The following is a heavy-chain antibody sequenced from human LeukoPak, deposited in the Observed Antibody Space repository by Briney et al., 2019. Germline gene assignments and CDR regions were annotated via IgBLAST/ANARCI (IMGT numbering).Heavy chain of an antibody. D-gene: IGHD2-21*02. V-gene: IGHV3-49*04. CDR1: GFTFGDYA. CDR2: IRTKTYGGTT. CDR3: TRDLRDDAFDI. J-gene: IGHJ3*02. Sequence: GGSLRLSCTASGFTFGDYAMSWVRQAPGKGLEWVGFIRTKTYGGTTEYAASVKGRFTISRDDSKSIGYLQMNSLKTEDTAVYYCTRDLRDDAFDIWGQGTKVTVSS.